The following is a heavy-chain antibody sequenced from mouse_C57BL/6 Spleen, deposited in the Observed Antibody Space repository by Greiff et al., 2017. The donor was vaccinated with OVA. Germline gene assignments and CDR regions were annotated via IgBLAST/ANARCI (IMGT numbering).Heavy chain of an antibody. CDR1: GSTFTDYF. V-gene: IGHV1-26*01. J-gene: IGHJ1*03. CDR2: INADNGGS. CDR3: ARIKYYSAGRYFDV. Sequence: VHLQQQSGPELVKPGASVKISCMASGSTFTDYFMNWVKQRHGKSLEWVGVINADNGGSSYDQKFKGKATLTVDKSSSTAYMELRSLTSEDSAVYYCARIKYYSAGRYFDVWGTGTTVTVSS. D-gene: IGHD1-1*01.